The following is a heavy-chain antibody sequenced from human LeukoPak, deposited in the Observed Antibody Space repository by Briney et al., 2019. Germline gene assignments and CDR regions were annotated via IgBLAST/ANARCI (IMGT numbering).Heavy chain of an antibody. CDR1: GGSISSYY. CDR2: IYYSGST. Sequence: SETPSLTCTVSGGSISSYYCSWIRQPPGKGLEWIGYIYYSGSTNYNPSLKSRVTISVDTSKNQFSLKLSSVTAADTAVYYCARAYSLRNNWFDPWGQGNLVTDSS. D-gene: IGHD6-13*01. V-gene: IGHV4-59*01. CDR3: ARAYSLRNNWFDP. J-gene: IGHJ5*02.